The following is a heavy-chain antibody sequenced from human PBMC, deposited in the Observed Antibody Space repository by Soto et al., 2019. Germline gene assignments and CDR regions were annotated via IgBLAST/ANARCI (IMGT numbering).Heavy chain of an antibody. CDR2: ISGSGGST. CDR1: GFTFSGYA. J-gene: IGHJ4*02. CDR3: AKDGMVRGVIGPFDY. Sequence: EVQLLESGGGLVQPGGSLRLSCAASGFTFSGYAMSWVRQAPGKGLEWVSAISGSGGSTYYADSVKGRFTISRDNSKNTLYLQMNSLRAEDTAVYYCAKDGMVRGVIGPFDYWGQGTLVTVSS. D-gene: IGHD3-10*01. V-gene: IGHV3-23*01.